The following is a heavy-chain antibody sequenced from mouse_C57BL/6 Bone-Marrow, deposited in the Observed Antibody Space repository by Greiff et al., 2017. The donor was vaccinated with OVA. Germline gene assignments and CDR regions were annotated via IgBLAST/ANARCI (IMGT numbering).Heavy chain of an antibody. CDR1: GYSFTSYY. CDR2: IYPGSGNT. V-gene: IGHV1-66*01. Sequence: QVQLQQSGPELVKPGASVKISCKASGYSFTSYYIHWVKQRPGQGLEWIGWIYPGSGNTKYNEKFKGKATLTADTSSSTAYMQLSSLTSEDSAVYYCARSFYYGSRDYWGQGTTLTVSS. CDR3: ARSFYYGSRDY. D-gene: IGHD1-1*01. J-gene: IGHJ2*01.